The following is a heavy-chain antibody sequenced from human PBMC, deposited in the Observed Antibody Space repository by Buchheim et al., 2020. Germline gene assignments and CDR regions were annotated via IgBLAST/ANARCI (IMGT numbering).Heavy chain of an antibody. Sequence: QVELVESGGSVVQPGRSLRLSCGASGFTFNTYAMHWVRQAPGKGLEWVSLISYDGSTIEYAASVKGRFTISRDNSTNTLYLQMNSLSTEDTAMYYCARDLPPLDYWGLGTL. V-gene: IGHV3-30-3*01. CDR2: ISYDGSTI. CDR3: ARDLPPLDY. CDR1: GFTFNTYA. J-gene: IGHJ4*02.